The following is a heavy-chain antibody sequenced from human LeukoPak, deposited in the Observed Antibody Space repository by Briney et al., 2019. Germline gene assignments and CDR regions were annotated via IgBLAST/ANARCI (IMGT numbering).Heavy chain of an antibody. D-gene: IGHD6-6*01. CDR3: ARESDLSPSYNWFDP. CDR2: MYTSGST. CDR1: GGSFSGYY. J-gene: IGHJ5*02. Sequence: KPSETLSLTCAVYGGSFSGYYWSWIRQPPGKGLEWIGRMYTSGSTNYNPSLKSRVTISVDTSKNQFSLRLSSVTAADTAVYYCARESDLSPSYNWFDPWGQGTLVTVSS. V-gene: IGHV4-59*10.